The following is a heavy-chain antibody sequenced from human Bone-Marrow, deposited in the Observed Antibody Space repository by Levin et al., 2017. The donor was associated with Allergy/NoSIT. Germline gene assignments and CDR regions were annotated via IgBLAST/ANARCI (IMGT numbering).Heavy chain of an antibody. Sequence: PSETLSLTCAVYGGSFSGYYWSWIRQPPGKGLEWIGEINHSGSTNYNPSLKSRVTISVDTSRNQFSLQLSSVTAADTAVYYCARKGSIKIDPWGQGTLVTVSS. V-gene: IGHV4-34*01. J-gene: IGHJ5*02. CDR1: GGSFSGYY. CDR3: ARKGSIKIDP. D-gene: IGHD3-9*01. CDR2: INHSGST.